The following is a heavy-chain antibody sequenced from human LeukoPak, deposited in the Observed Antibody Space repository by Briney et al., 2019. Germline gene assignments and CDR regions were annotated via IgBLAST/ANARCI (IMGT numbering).Heavy chain of an antibody. V-gene: IGHV3-30-3*01. CDR1: GFTFSSYA. CDR2: ISYDGSNK. CDR3: ARDSVSSWRYYYYYYGMDV. Sequence: PGGSLRLSCAASGFTFSSYAMHWVRQAPGKGLEGVAVISYDGSNKYYADSVKGRFTISRDNSKNTLYLQMNSLRAEDTAVYYCARDSVSSWRYYYYYYGMDVWGQGTTVTVSS. D-gene: IGHD6-13*01. J-gene: IGHJ6*02.